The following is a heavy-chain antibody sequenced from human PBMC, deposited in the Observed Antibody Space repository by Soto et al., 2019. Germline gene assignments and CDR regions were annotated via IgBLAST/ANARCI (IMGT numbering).Heavy chain of an antibody. V-gene: IGHV1-69*13. CDR2: IIPIFGTA. CDR3: ATGSYCSGSYYNGRGMDV. J-gene: IGHJ6*02. Sequence: SSVKVSCKASGGTFSSYAISWVRQAPGQGLEWMGGIIPIFGTANYAQKFQGRVTITADESTSTAYMELSSLRSEDTAVYYCATGSYCSGSYYNGRGMDVWGHGTTVTVSS. CDR1: GGTFSSYA. D-gene: IGHD3-10*01.